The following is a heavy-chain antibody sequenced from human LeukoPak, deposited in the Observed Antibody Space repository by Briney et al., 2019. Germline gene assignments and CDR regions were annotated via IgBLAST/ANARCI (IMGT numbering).Heavy chain of an antibody. Sequence: GGSLRLSCAASGFTFDDYAMHWVRQAPGKGLEWVSGISWNSGSIGYADSVKGRFTISRDNAKNSLYLQMNSLRAEDTALYYCAKDVPYSSGWGALDYWGQGTLVTVSS. J-gene: IGHJ4*02. CDR2: ISWNSGSI. D-gene: IGHD6-25*01. CDR1: GFTFDDYA. V-gene: IGHV3-9*01. CDR3: AKDVPYSSGWGALDY.